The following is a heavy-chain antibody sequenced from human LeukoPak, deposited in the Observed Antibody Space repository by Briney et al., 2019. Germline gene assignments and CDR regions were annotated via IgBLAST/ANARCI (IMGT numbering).Heavy chain of an antibody. D-gene: IGHD6-19*01. V-gene: IGHV4-59*08. J-gene: IGHJ4*02. Sequence: PSETLSLTCTVSGDSISRYYWSWIRRPPGKGLEWIGYIYYSGSTNYNPSLKSRVSISIDTSKNQFSLQLTSVTTADTALYYCASNPGSGWIDYWGQGTLVSVSS. CDR1: GDSISRYY. CDR3: ASNPGSGWIDY. CDR2: IYYSGST.